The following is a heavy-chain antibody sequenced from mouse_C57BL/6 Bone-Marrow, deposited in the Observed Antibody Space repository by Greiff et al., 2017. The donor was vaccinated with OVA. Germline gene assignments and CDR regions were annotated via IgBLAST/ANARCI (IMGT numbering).Heavy chain of an antibody. J-gene: IGHJ4*01. Sequence: EVKLQESGPGMVKPSQSLSLTCTVTGYSITSGYDWHWIRHFPGNKLEWMGYISYSGSTNYNPSLKSRISITHDTSKNHFFLTLHSLSTEHTATYYCARESYYGSSDAMDYWGQGTSVTVSS. CDR3: ARESYYGSSDAMDY. CDR2: ISYSGST. CDR1: GYSITSGYD. V-gene: IGHV3-1*01. D-gene: IGHD1-1*01.